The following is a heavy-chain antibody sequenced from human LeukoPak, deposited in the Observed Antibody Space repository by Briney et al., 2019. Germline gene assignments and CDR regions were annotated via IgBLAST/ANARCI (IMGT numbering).Heavy chain of an antibody. CDR1: GFTFSSYS. CDR3: ARDRVTIFGVVILRANCYYYMDV. J-gene: IGHJ6*03. D-gene: IGHD3-3*01. V-gene: IGHV3-21*01. CDR2: ISSSSSYI. Sequence: GGSLRLSCAASGFTFSSYSMNWVRQAPGKGLEWVSSISSSSSYIYYADSVKGRFTISRDNAKNSLYLQMNSLRAEDTAVYYCARDRVTIFGVVILRANCYYYMDVWGKGTTVTVSS.